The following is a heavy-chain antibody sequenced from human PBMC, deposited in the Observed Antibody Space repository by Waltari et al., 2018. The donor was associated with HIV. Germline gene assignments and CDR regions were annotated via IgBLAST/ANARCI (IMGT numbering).Heavy chain of an antibody. Sequence: EVQLVESGGGLVQPGGSLRLSCAASGFTFSSYAMSWVLQAPGKGLEWVSAISGSGGSTYYADSVKGRFTSSRDNSKNTLYRQMNSLRAEDTAVYYCAKGVDPTTVTTLDYFDYWGQGTLVTVSS. V-gene: IGHV3-23*04. D-gene: IGHD4-17*01. CDR3: AKGVDPTTVTTLDYFDY. CDR2: ISGSGGST. CDR1: GFTFSSYA. J-gene: IGHJ4*02.